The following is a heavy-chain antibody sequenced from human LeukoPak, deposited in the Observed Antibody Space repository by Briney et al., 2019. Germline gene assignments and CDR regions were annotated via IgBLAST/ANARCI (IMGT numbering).Heavy chain of an antibody. V-gene: IGHV6-1*01. D-gene: IGHD6-13*01. Sequence: SQTLSLTCVISGDSVSSIIATWNWIRQSPSRGLEWLGRTYYRSQWYYDYAVSVRSRITINPDTSKNQFSLQLSSVTPEDTAVYFCARERSSWYYLDYWGQGMLVTGSS. CDR2: TYYRSQWYY. CDR1: GDSVSSIIAT. J-gene: IGHJ4*02. CDR3: ARERSSWYYLDY.